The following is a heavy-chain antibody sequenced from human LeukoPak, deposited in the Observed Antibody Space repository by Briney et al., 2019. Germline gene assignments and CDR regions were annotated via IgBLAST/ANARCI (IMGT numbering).Heavy chain of an antibody. Sequence: GGSLRLSCAASGFNFRSFWIHWVRQAAGKGLVWVSRIDNDGSNTIYADSVKGRFTISRDNAKNTVYLQMNSLRAEDTAVYYCARGGYNHGFDIWGQGTMVTVSS. J-gene: IGHJ3*02. CDR3: ARGGYNHGFDI. CDR2: IDNDGSNT. D-gene: IGHD3-10*01. V-gene: IGHV3-74*01. CDR1: GFNFRSFW.